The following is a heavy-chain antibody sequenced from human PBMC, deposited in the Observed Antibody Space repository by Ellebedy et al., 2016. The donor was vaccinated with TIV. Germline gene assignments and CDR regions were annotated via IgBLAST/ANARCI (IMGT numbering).Heavy chain of an antibody. V-gene: IGHV3-30*18. D-gene: IGHD2-15*01. CDR3: AKDRRRCSGGSCYGMDV. Sequence: GGSLRLSCAASEFSFSGYGMHWVRQAPGKGLEWVAVISYDGGNRYYADSVKGQFTISRDNSKNRLYLQMNSLRAEDTAVYYCAKDRRRCSGGSCYGMDVWGQGTTVTVSS. CDR1: EFSFSGYG. J-gene: IGHJ6*02. CDR2: ISYDGGNR.